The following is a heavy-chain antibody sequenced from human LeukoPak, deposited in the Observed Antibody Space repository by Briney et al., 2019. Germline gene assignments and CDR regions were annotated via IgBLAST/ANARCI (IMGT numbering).Heavy chain of an antibody. CDR1: GFTFSSYA. Sequence: GGSLRLSCAASGFTFSSYAMSWVRQAPGKGLEWVSAISGSGGSTYYADSVKGRFTISRDNSKNTLYLQMNSLRAEDTAVYYCARGRRYYSPTNWFDPWGQGTLVTVSS. CDR3: ARGRRYYSPTNWFDP. D-gene: IGHD2-21*01. CDR2: ISGSGGST. J-gene: IGHJ5*02. V-gene: IGHV3-23*01.